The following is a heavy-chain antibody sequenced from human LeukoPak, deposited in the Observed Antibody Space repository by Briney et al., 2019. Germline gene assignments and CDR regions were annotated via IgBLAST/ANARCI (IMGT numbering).Heavy chain of an antibody. CDR3: AKDWAPYCGGDCYFNY. D-gene: IGHD2-21*02. V-gene: IGHV3-30*18. J-gene: IGHJ4*02. CDR2: ISYDGSNK. CDR1: GFIFNNYD. Sequence: GGSLRLSCAASGFIFNNYDMHWVRQAPGKGLEWVAVISYDGSNKNYADSVKGRFTISRDSSKNTVYLQMNSLRVEDTAMYYCAKDWAPYCGGDCYFNYWGQGTLVTVSS.